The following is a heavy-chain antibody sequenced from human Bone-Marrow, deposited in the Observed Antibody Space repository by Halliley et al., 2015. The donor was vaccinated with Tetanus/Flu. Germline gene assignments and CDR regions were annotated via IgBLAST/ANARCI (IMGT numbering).Heavy chain of an antibody. CDR1: GFTFSSYW. V-gene: IGHV3-7*01. D-gene: IGHD2-21*01. CDR2: INQDGSQK. CDR3: GKGGRPYSP. J-gene: IGHJ5*02. Sequence: SLRLSCAASGFTFSSYWMNWVRQAPGKGLEWVANINQDGSQKYYVDSVKGRFTISRDTAKNSLYLQMNSLRAEDTAVYYCGKGGRPYSPGAQGTLVPV.